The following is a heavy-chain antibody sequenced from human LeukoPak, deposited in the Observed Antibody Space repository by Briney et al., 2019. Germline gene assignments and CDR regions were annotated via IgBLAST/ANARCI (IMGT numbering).Heavy chain of an antibody. D-gene: IGHD3-22*01. CDR3: ARHLPGYYDSSGYGFDY. CDR2: IYHSGST. CDR1: GGSISSGGYS. Sequence: PSETLSLTCAVSGGSISSGGYSWSWIRQPPGKGLEWIGYIYHSGSTYYNPSLKSRVTISVDTSKNQFSLKLGSVTAADTAVYYCARHLPGYYDSSGYGFDYWGQGTLVTVSS. J-gene: IGHJ4*02. V-gene: IGHV4-30-2*03.